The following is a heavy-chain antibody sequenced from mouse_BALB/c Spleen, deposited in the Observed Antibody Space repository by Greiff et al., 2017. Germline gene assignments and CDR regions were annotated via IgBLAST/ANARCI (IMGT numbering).Heavy chain of an antibody. CDR1: GYSITSGYY. CDR2: ISYDGSN. V-gene: IGHV3-6*02. J-gene: IGHJ3*01. CDR3: APLETIGTAFAD. D-gene: IGHD2-14*01. Sequence: EVKLQESGPGLVKPSQSLSLTCSVTGYSITSGYYWNWIRQFPGNKLEWMGYISYDGSNNYNPSLKNRISITRDTSKNQFFLKLNSVTTEDTATYYCAPLETIGTAFADWGQGTLVTVSA.